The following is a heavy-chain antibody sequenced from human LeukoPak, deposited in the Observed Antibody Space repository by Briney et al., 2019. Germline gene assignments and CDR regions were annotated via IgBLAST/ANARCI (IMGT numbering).Heavy chain of an antibody. CDR3: ARGGYQLRGYSYGTILDY. D-gene: IGHD5-18*01. CDR1: GGSFGGYY. V-gene: IGHV4-34*01. J-gene: IGHJ4*02. Sequence: SETLSLTCTVYGGSFGGYYWSWIRQPPGKGPEWIGEINHSGSTNYNPSLKSRVTISVDTSKNQFSLKLTSVTAADTAVYYCARGGYQLRGYSYGTILDYWGQGTLVTVPS. CDR2: INHSGST.